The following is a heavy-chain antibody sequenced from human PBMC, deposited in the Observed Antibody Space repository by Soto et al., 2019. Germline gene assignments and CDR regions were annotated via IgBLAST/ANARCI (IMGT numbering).Heavy chain of an antibody. J-gene: IGHJ3*02. D-gene: IGHD3-16*01. CDR1: RCTLRNSA. CDR2: IKSSDGGA. Sequence: CGSLRLSCTTSRCTLRNSAMSWVRQAPGKGLEWVSTIKSSDGGAYYGDSVKGRFTISRDNPKNTLYLQMNSLRAEDTAVYYCAKALGSLDPFDIWGQGTMVTVSS. CDR3: AKALGSLDPFDI. V-gene: IGHV3-23*01.